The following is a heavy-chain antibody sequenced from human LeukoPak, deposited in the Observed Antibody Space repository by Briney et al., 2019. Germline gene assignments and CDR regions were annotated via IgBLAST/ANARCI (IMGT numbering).Heavy chain of an antibody. CDR1: GFTFSSYA. CDR2: ISGSGGST. D-gene: IGHD3-10*01. Sequence: GGSLRLSCAASGFTFSSYAMSWVRQAPGKGLEWVSAISGSGGSTYYADSVKGWFTISRDNSKNTLYLQMNSLRAEDTAVYYCAKAPPMVRGPYYFDYWGQGTLVTVSS. V-gene: IGHV3-23*01. CDR3: AKAPPMVRGPYYFDY. J-gene: IGHJ4*02.